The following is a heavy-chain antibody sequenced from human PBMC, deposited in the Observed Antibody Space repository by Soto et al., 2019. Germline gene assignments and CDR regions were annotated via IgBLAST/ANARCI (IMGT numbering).Heavy chain of an antibody. CDR1: GFTFSNYA. CDR3: AKSRYSDSSGDFYDF. J-gene: IGHJ4*02. CDR2: IGGRATSA. Sequence: PGGSLRLSCAASGFTFSNYAMSWVRQAPGKGLEWVSGIGGRATSAYYADSVKGRFAISRDNSYTTLFLQLNSLRAEDTAVYYCAKSRYSDSSGDFYDFWGQGTLVTVSS. D-gene: IGHD3-22*01. V-gene: IGHV3-23*01.